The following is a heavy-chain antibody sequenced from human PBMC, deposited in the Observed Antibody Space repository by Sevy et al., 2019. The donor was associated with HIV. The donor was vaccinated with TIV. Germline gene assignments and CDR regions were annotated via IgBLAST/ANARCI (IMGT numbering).Heavy chain of an antibody. D-gene: IGHD2-15*01. Sequence: GGSLRLSCAASGFTFSNAWMSWVRQAPGKGLEWVGRIKSKTDGGTTDYAAPVKGRFTISRDDSKNTLYLQMNSLKTEDTAVYYCTTDYGYCSGGSCYRFAPCEYFQHWGQGTLVTVSS. CDR2: IKSKTDGGTT. CDR1: GFTFSNAW. J-gene: IGHJ1*01. V-gene: IGHV3-15*01. CDR3: TTDYGYCSGGSCYRFAPCEYFQH.